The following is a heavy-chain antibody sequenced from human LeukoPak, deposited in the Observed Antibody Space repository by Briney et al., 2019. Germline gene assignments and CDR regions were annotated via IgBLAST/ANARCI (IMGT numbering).Heavy chain of an antibody. CDR2: IFHTGST. J-gene: IGHJ4*02. V-gene: IGHV4-31*03. CDR1: GDSISSGDHY. D-gene: IGHD1-1*01. Sequence: SQTLSLTCTVSGDSISSGDHYRNWLRQRPGKGLEWIGYIFHTGSTYYNPSLKSRVTISVDTSKNQFSLKLSSVTAADTAVYYCARSPGIWNEYGRLEYWGQGALVTVSS. CDR3: ARSPGIWNEYGRLEY.